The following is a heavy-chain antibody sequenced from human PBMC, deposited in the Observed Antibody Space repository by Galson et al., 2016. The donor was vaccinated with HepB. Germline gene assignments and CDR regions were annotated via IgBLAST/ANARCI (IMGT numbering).Heavy chain of an antibody. CDR2: IYNSGTT. V-gene: IGHV4-59*01. D-gene: IGHD1-26*01. Sequence: SETLSLTCTVSGGSISSYYWSWIRQPPGKGLEWIGYIYNSGTTKYNPSLKSRVTISVDTSKNQFSLKLRSVTAADTAVYYCARGVGARGLYYWYFDLWGRGTLVTVSS. J-gene: IGHJ2*01. CDR3: ARGVGARGLYYWYFDL. CDR1: GGSISSYY.